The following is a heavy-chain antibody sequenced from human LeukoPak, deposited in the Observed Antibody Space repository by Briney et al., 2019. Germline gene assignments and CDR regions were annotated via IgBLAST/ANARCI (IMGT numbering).Heavy chain of an antibody. CDR3: ARLYDFWSGYYREDWFDP. CDR1: GYTFTGYY. CDR2: INPNSGGT. J-gene: IGHJ5*02. V-gene: IGHV1-2*02. D-gene: IGHD3-3*01. Sequence: ASVKVSCKASGYTFTGYYMHWVRQAPGQGLEWMGWINPNSGGTNYAQKFQGRVTMTRDTSISTAYKELSRLRSDDTAVYYCARLYDFWSGYYREDWFDPWGQGTLVTVSS.